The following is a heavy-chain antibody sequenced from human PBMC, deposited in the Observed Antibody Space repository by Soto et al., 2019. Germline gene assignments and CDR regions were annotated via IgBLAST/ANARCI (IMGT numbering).Heavy chain of an antibody. D-gene: IGHD3-3*01. V-gene: IGHV3-7*03. J-gene: IGHJ5*02. CDR2: IKQDGSEK. Sequence: EVQLVESGGGLVQPGGSLRLSCAASGFTFSSYWMSWVRQAPGKGLEWVANIKQDGSEKYYVDSVKGRFTISRDNAKNSLYLQMNSLRAEDTAVYYCARSYYDFWSGYYTGIWDLGMFDPWGQGTLVTVSS. CDR1: GFTFSSYW. CDR3: ARSYYDFWSGYYTGIWDLGMFDP.